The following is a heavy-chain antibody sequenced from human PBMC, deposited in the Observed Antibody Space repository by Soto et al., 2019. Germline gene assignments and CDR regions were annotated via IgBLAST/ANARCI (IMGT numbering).Heavy chain of an antibody. CDR3: ARGGTYYDFWSGYSPFDP. J-gene: IGHJ5*02. D-gene: IGHD3-3*01. CDR2: IYYSGST. Sequence: SETLSLTCTVSGGSISSSSYYWGWIRQPPGKGLEWIGSIYYSGSTYYNPSLESRVTISVDTSKNQFSLKLSSVTAADTAVYYCARGGTYYDFWSGYSPFDPWGQGTLVTVSS. CDR1: GGSISSSSYY. V-gene: IGHV4-39*07.